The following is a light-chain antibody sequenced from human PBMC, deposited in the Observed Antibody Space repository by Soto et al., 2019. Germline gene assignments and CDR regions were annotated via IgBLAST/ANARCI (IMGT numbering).Light chain of an antibody. CDR3: CSYAGSIFLYV. J-gene: IGLJ1*01. CDR2: EVS. CDR1: SSDVGSYNL. Sequence: QSALTQPACVSGSPGQSITISCTGTSSDVGSYNLVSWYQQHPGKAPKLMIYEVSKRPSGVSNRFSGSKSGNTASLTISGLQSEDEADYYCCSYAGSIFLYVFGTGTKLTVL. V-gene: IGLV2-23*02.